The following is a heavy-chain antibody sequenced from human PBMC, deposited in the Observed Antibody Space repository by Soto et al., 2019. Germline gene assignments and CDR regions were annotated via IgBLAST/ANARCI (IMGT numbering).Heavy chain of an antibody. CDR1: GGSISSGGYY. J-gene: IGHJ5*02. CDR3: ARGGYYYDILTGYYNWFDP. Sequence: QVQLQESGPGLVKPSQTLSLTCPVSGGSISSGGYYWSWIRQHPGRGLEWIGYISYSGSTYDNPSLRRRVTISVDTSKNQFYLKLSSVTAADTAVYYCARGGYYYDILTGYYNWFDPWGQGTLVTVSS. V-gene: IGHV4-31*03. CDR2: ISYSGST. D-gene: IGHD3-9*01.